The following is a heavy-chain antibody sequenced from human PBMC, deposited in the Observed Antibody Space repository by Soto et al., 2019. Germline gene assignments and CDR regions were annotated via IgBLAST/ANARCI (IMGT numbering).Heavy chain of an antibody. V-gene: IGHV3-21*01. D-gene: IGHD1-26*01. CDR2: ISSSSSYI. CDR1: GFTFSSYS. CDR3: AREVEWESYFDY. J-gene: IGHJ4*02. Sequence: PGGSLRLSCAASGFTFSSYSMNWVRQAPGKGLEWVSSISSSSSYIYYADSVKGRFTISRDNAKNSLYLQMNSLRAEDTAVYYCAREVEWESYFDYWGQGTLVTVSS.